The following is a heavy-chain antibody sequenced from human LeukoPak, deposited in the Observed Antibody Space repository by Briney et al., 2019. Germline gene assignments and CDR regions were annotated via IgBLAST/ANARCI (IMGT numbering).Heavy chain of an antibody. CDR2: IYYSGST. V-gene: IGHV4-59*01. Sequence: SETLSLTCTVSGASISSYYWSWIRQPPGKGLEWIGYIYYSGSTNYNPSLKSRVTISVDTPKNQFSLKLSSVTAAETAVYYCARVAFCSSTSCPLGSMDVWGQGTTVTVSS. CDR1: GASISSYY. D-gene: IGHD2-2*01. CDR3: ARVAFCSSTSCPLGSMDV. J-gene: IGHJ6*02.